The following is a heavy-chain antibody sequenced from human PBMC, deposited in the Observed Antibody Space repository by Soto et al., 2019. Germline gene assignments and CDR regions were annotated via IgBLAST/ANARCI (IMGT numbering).Heavy chain of an antibody. V-gene: IGHV1-3*01. CDR3: ARGSDLPNGSFHL. J-gene: IGHJ1*01. D-gene: IGHD2-21*02. CDR1: GYTFTRYA. CDR2: INAGTGNR. Sequence: ASVKVSCKVSGYTFTRYAVHWVRQAPGQRLEWLGWINAGTGNRKYSQKFQGRVTITRDTSASTAYVELSSLRSEDTAVYYCARGSDLPNGSFHLWGQGTLVTVSS.